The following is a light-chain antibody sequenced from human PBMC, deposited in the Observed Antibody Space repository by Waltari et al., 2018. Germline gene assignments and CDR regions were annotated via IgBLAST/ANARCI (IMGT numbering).Light chain of an antibody. V-gene: IGLV1-44*01. CDR3: ATWDDRLDGVV. Sequence: QSVLTQPPSASGAPGQRVTISCSGSRSNIGTNTVHWYQQFPGTAPKLLISTNNLRPSGVPDRVSGSKSGTSASLAISGLQSEDEADYYCATWDDRLDGVVFGGGTKLTV. CDR1: RSNIGTNT. J-gene: IGLJ3*02. CDR2: TNN.